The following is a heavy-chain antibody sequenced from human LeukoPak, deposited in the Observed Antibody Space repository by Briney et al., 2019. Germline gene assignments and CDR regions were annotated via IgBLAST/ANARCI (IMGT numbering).Heavy chain of an antibody. Sequence: GASVKVSCKSSGYTFTGYYLHWVRQAPGQGLEWMGWINPNSGDTNYGQKFQGRVTMTRDTSIGTVYMELSRLRSDDTAVYYCARDRLRLGYERTNWFDPWGQGALVTVSS. V-gene: IGHV1-2*02. CDR1: GYTFTGYY. J-gene: IGHJ5*02. CDR2: INPNSGDT. D-gene: IGHD2-15*01. CDR3: ARDRLRLGYERTNWFDP.